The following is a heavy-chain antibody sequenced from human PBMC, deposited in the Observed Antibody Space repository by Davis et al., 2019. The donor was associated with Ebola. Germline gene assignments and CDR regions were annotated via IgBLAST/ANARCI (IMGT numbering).Heavy chain of an antibody. CDR2: IYPGDSDT. J-gene: IGHJ4*02. V-gene: IGHV5-51*01. Sequence: GESLKISRKGSGYSFTSYWIGWVRQMPGKGLEWVGIIYPGDSDTRYSPSFQGQVTISADKSISTAYLQWSSLKASDTAMYYCARDVQGYYDSSGYFDYWGQGTLVTVSS. CDR1: GYSFTSYW. D-gene: IGHD3-22*01. CDR3: ARDVQGYYDSSGYFDY.